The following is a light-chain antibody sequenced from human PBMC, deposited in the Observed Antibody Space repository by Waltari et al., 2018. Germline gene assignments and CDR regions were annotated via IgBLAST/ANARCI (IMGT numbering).Light chain of an antibody. CDR1: NIGSKR. CDR2: DDN. CDR3: HLGDSSTDHWV. J-gene: IGLJ3*02. V-gene: IGLV3-21*02. Sequence: SYVLTQPPSVSVAPGQTARITCEGSNIGSKRVHWYQQKSGQAPLLAVYDDNDRPSGIPERFAGANSGNTATLTSSRVAAGDEADYYCHLGDSSTDHWVFGGGTRLTVL.